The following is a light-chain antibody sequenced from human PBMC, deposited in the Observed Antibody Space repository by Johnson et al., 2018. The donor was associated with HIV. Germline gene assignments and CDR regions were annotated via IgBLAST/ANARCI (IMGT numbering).Light chain of an antibody. J-gene: IGLJ1*01. CDR3: GTWDSSLSEGV. Sequence: QSVLTQPPSVSAAPGQKVTISCSGSSSNIGNNYVSWYQQLPGTAPKLLIYENNKRPSGITDRFSGSKSGTSATLGITGLQTGDEAGYSCGTWDSSLSEGVFVTGTKVTCL. CDR2: ENN. CDR1: SSNIGNNY. V-gene: IGLV1-51*02.